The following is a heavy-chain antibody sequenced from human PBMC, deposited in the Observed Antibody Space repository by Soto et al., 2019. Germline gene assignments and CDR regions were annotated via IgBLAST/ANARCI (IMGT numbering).Heavy chain of an antibody. CDR2: IIPIFGTA. Sequence: QVQLVQSGAEVQKPGSSVKVSCKASGGTFSSYAISWVRQAPGQGLEWMGGIIPIFGTANYAQKFQGRVTITADESTSTAYMELSSLRSEDTAVSYCARGGTLGITMDRGVMDVWGQGTTVTVSS. D-gene: IGHD3-10*01. CDR3: ARGGTLGITMDRGVMDV. CDR1: GGTFSSYA. V-gene: IGHV1-69*01. J-gene: IGHJ6*02.